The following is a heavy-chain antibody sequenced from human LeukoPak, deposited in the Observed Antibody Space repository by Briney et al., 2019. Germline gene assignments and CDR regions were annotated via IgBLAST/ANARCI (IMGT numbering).Heavy chain of an antibody. CDR1: GFTFSSYA. J-gene: IGHJ6*02. V-gene: IGHV3-30*04. D-gene: IGHD3-22*01. Sequence: PGRSLRLSCAASGFTFSSYAMHWVRQAPGKGLEWVAVISYDGSNKYYADSVKGRFTISRDNSKNTLYLQMNSLGAEDTAVYYCARDYNYDSSGYHYYYYGMDVWGQGTTVTVSS. CDR3: ARDYNYDSSGYHYYYYGMDV. CDR2: ISYDGSNK.